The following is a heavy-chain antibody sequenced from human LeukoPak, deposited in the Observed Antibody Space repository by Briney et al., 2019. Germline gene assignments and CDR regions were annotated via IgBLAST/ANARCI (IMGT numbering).Heavy chain of an antibody. D-gene: IGHD6-13*01. V-gene: IGHV4-61*02. Sequence: SETLSLTCTVSGASISSVGYYWSWIRQPAGKGLEWIGRISTSGNTNYNPSLKSRVTVSVDTSKNQFSLKLSSVTAADTAVYYCAREKNLVLAAAGSPFDYWGQGTLVTVSS. CDR2: ISTSGNT. CDR3: AREKNLVLAAAGSPFDY. CDR1: GASISSVGYY. J-gene: IGHJ4*02.